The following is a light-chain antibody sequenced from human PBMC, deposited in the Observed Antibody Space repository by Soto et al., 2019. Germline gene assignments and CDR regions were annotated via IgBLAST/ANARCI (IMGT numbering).Light chain of an antibody. Sequence: DIVMTQSPDSLAVSLGERATINCKSSQSVLYSSNNKNYLAWYQQKPRQPPKLLINWASTRESGVPDRFSGSGSGTDFTLTISSLQAEDVAVYYCQQYYCAPYTFGQGTKLEIK. V-gene: IGKV4-1*01. CDR3: QQYYCAPYT. CDR1: QSVLYSSNNKNY. J-gene: IGKJ2*01. CDR2: WAS.